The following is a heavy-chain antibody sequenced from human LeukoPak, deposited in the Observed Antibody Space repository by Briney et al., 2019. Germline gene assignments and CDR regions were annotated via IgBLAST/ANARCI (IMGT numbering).Heavy chain of an antibody. Sequence: SETLSLTCTVSGGSISSHYWGWIRQPPGKGLEWIGYIHYSGTTNYNPSLKSRVTISVDTSKNQLSLKVTSVTAADTAVYYCARDGVHQGGYYSYYMDVWGKGTTVTVSS. CDR1: GGSISSHY. J-gene: IGHJ6*03. D-gene: IGHD2-8*01. CDR2: IHYSGTT. V-gene: IGHV4-59*11. CDR3: ARDGVHQGGYYSYYMDV.